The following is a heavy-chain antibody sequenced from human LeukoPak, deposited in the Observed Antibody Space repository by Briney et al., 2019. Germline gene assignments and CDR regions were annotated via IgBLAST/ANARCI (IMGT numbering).Heavy chain of an antibody. V-gene: IGHV4-4*08. CDR3: ARFPYFEGFDY. CDR1: GFTFSSYA. D-gene: IGHD3-9*01. Sequence: GSLRLSCAASGFTFSSYAMSWIRQPPGKGLEFIGYIAASGTTKHNPPLKSRVTLSMDTSKNQFSLKLRSVTAADTAVYFCARFPYFEGFDYWGQGTQVIVSS. CDR2: IAASGTT. J-gene: IGHJ4*02.